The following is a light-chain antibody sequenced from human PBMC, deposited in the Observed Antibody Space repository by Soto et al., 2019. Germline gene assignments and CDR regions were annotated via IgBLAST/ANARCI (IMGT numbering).Light chain of an antibody. CDR3: QQYNSYSRT. CDR2: KAS. Sequence: DIQMTQSPSTLSASVGDRVTITCRASHSISSWLAWYRQKPGKAPKLLVYKASSLESGVTSRFSGSGSGTQFTLAISSLQPDDFASYYCQQYNSYSRTFGQGTKVEIK. CDR1: HSISSW. J-gene: IGKJ1*01. V-gene: IGKV1-5*03.